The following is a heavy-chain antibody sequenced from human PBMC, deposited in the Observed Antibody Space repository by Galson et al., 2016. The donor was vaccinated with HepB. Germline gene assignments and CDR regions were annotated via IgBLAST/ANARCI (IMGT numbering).Heavy chain of an antibody. Sequence: SLRLSCAASGFIFSQYGMHWVRQAPGKGLESVAVIGHDGRNEYYADSVKGRFTISRDNSKNTLYVQMNNLRVEDTAVYYCAKDPSSGWYKYYHGMDVWGQGTTVTVSS. J-gene: IGHJ6*02. CDR1: GFIFSQYG. CDR2: IGHDGRNE. CDR3: AKDPSSGWYKYYHGMDV. D-gene: IGHD6-19*01. V-gene: IGHV3-33*06.